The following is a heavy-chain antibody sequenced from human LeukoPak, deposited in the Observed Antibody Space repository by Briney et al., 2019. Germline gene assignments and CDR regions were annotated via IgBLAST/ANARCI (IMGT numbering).Heavy chain of an antibody. CDR1: GGSITSYH. J-gene: IGHJ4*02. Sequence: SETLSLTCTVSGGSITSYHWSWIRQPPGKGLEWIGYISYSGSTNYNPSLKSRVTISIDTSKNQFSLKLSSVTAADTAVYYCAREIVGATTMGHPLDYWGQGTLVTVSS. D-gene: IGHD1-26*01. V-gene: IGHV4-59*12. CDR2: ISYSGST. CDR3: AREIVGATTMGHPLDY.